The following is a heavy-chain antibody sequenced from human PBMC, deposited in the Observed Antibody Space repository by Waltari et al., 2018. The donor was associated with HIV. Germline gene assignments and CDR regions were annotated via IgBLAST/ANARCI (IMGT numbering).Heavy chain of an antibody. CDR2: VWIDGSKK. J-gene: IGHJ5*01. V-gene: IGHV3-33*03. Sequence: QVVLVELGGKVVKPGKSLRLSCETSGFNFGGFGMHWVSQVPGKGLEWVSLVWIDGSKKYVSNSVKGRFSISRDNSKNILYLQMNSLTVEDTAFYYCAKGGSHLTIFEAWFDSWGQGTLVTVSS. D-gene: IGHD3-3*01. CDR3: AKGGSHLTIFEAWFDS. CDR1: GFNFGGFG.